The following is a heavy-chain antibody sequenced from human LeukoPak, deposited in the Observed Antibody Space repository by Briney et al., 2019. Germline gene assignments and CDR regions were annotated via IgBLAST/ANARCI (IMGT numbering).Heavy chain of an antibody. V-gene: IGHV3-9*01. CDR3: AKVRGYSGYGFDY. D-gene: IGHD5-12*01. CDR1: GFTFDDYA. Sequence: GGSLRLSCAASGFTFDDYAMHWVRQAPGKGLEWVSGISWNSGSIGYADSVKGRFTISRDNAKNSLYLQMNSLRAEDAALYYCAKVRGYSGYGFDYWGQGTLVTVSS. CDR2: ISWNSGSI. J-gene: IGHJ4*02.